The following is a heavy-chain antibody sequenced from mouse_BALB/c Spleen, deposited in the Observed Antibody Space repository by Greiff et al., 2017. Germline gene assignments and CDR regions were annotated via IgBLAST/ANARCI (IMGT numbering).Heavy chain of an antibody. Sequence: VQLKESGPELVKPGASVKIPCKASGYTFTDYNMDWVKQSHGKSLEWIGDINPNNGGTIYNQKFKGKATLTVDKSSSTAYMELRSLTSEDTAVYYCARLVYYAMDYWGQGTSVTVSS. CDR2: INPNNGGT. CDR1: GYTFTDYN. V-gene: IGHV1-18*01. J-gene: IGHJ4*01. CDR3: ARLVYYAMDY.